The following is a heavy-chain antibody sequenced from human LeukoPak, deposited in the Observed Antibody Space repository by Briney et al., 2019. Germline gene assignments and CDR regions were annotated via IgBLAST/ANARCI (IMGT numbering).Heavy chain of an antibody. CDR1: GFTFTNYA. J-gene: IGHJ6*03. CDR2: ISASDDST. D-gene: IGHD2-21*01. Sequence: PGGSLRLSCAASGFTFTNYAMSWVRQAPGKGLEWDSHISASDDSTYYADSVKGRFTISRDNSENTVYLQMNSVRAADTAKYYCAKGHINTGAYLYMDVWGKGTTVTVSS. V-gene: IGHV3-23*01. CDR3: AKGHINTGAYLYMDV.